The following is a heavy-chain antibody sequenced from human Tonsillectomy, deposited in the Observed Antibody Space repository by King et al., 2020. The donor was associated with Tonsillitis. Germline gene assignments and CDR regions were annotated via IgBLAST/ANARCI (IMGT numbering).Heavy chain of an antibody. J-gene: IGHJ5*02. D-gene: IGHD2-15*01. Sequence: VQLQQWGAGLLKPSETLSLTCAVYGGSFCGYYWSWIRQPPGKGLEWIGEINHSGSTNYNPSLKSRVTISVDTSKNQFSLKLSSVTAADTAVYYCARVFLGYCSGGSCYYWFDPWGQGTLVTVSS. CDR1: GGSFCGYY. V-gene: IGHV4-34*01. CDR2: INHSGST. CDR3: ARVFLGYCSGGSCYYWFDP.